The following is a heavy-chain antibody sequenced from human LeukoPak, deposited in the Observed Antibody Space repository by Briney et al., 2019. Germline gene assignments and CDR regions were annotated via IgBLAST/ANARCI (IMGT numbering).Heavy chain of an antibody. D-gene: IGHD2-2*01. CDR3: ARVDCSSTSCYDYYYYGMDV. V-gene: IGHV1-69*13. Sequence: SVKVSCKASGGTFSSYAISWVRQAPGQGLEWVGGIIPIFGTANYAQKFQGRVTITADESTSTAYMELSSLRSEDTAVYYCARVDCSSTSCYDYYYYGMDVWGKGTTVTVSS. CDR2: IIPIFGTA. J-gene: IGHJ6*04. CDR1: GGTFSSYA.